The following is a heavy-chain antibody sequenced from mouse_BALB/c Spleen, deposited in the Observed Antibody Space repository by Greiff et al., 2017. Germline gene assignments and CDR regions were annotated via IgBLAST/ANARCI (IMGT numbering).Heavy chain of an antibody. CDR1: GYTFTSYW. CDR2: INPSNGRT. J-gene: IGHJ2*01. CDR3: ASSPIYYGYDVRVYFDY. V-gene: IGHV1S81*02. Sequence: VQLQQPGAELVKPGASVKLSCKASGYTFTSYWMHWVKQRPGQGLEWIEEINPSNGRTNYNEKFKSKATLTVDKSSSTAYMQLSSLTSEDSAVYYCASSPIYYGYDVRVYFDYWGQGTTLTVSS. D-gene: IGHD2-2*01.